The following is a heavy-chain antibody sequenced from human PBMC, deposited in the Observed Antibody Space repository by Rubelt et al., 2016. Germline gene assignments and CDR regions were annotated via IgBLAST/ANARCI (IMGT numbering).Heavy chain of an antibody. CDR1: GFTVSSNY. V-gene: IGHV3-53*01. J-gene: IGHJ4*02. CDR3: AKGAGWSGSYDY. Sequence: EVQLVESGGGLVQPGGSLRLSCAASGFTVSSNYMSWVRQAPGNGLEWVSSITGRCGSTYYADSVKGRFTNSRDSANNTCYLQMSGLRAEDTAVYFCAKGAGWSGSYDYWGQGTLVTVSS. D-gene: IGHD1-26*01. CDR2: TGRCGST.